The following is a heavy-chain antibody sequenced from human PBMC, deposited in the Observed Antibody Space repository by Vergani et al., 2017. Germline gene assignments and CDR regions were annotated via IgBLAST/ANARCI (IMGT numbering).Heavy chain of an antibody. J-gene: IGHJ5*02. CDR1: GFTFSTYS. D-gene: IGHD3-10*01. Sequence: EVQLVESGGGLVKPGGSLRLSCAPSGFTFSTYSMNWVRQAPGKGLEWVSSISSSRSAIDYADSVKGRFTISRDTAKNSLYLKMNSLRAEDTAVYYCARDAGYYGSGSAKNRIINWFDPGGQGTLVTVSS. CDR2: ISSSRSAI. V-gene: IGHV3-21*01. CDR3: ARDAGYYGSGSAKNRIINWFDP.